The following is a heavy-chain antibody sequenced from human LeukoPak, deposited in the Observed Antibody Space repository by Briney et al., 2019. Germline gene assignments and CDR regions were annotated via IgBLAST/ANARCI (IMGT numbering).Heavy chain of an antibody. V-gene: IGHV3-30*18. J-gene: IGHJ4*02. Sequence: GGSLRLSCADSGFAFSSFGMHWVRQAPGKGLEWVAVISYEGSNKYYADSVKGRFTISRDNSKNTLYLQMNSLRAEDTAVYYCAKGLFAQYSSDSRGYYYADYWGQGTLVTVPS. CDR2: ISYEGSNK. CDR1: GFAFSSFG. CDR3: AKGLFAQYSSDSRGYYYADY. D-gene: IGHD3-22*01.